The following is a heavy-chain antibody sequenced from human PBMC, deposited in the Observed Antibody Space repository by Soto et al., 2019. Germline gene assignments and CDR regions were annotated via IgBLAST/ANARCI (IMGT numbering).Heavy chain of an antibody. CDR1: GFTFSTAW. CDR3: IRDPYGST. CDR2: IKTTSDGGTI. V-gene: IGHV3-15*01. D-gene: IGHD3-10*01. Sequence: GGSLRLSCAASGFTFSTAWMTWVRQAPGRGLELVARIKTTSDGGTIHYAAPVKGRFTISRDDSKDTLFLQMNSLKIEDTALYYCIRDPYGSTWGQGTLVTVSS. J-gene: IGHJ5*02.